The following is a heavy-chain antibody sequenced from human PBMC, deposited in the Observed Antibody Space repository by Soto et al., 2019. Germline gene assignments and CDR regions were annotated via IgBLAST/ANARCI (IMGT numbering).Heavy chain of an antibody. CDR2: IWYDGSNK. V-gene: IGHV3-33*01. CDR1: GFTFSSYG. J-gene: IGHJ6*02. D-gene: IGHD2-2*01. CDR3: ARGDCSSTSCPIYGMDV. Sequence: QVQLVEFGGGVVQPGRSLRLSCAASGFTFSSYGMHWVRQTPGKGLEWVAVIWYDGSNKYYVDSVKGRFTISRDNSKNTLYLQMNSLRAEDTDVYYCARGDCSSTSCPIYGMDVWGQGTTVTVSS.